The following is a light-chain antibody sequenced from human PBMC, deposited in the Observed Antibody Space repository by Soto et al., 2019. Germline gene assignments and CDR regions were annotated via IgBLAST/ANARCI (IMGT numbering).Light chain of an antibody. CDR2: EGS. CDR1: SSDVGSYNL. CDR3: CSYAGSSTFGVV. Sequence: QSVLTQPASVSGSPGQSITISCTGTSSDVGSYNLVSWYQQHPGKAPKLMIYEGSKRPSGVSKRFSGSKSGNTASLTISGLQAEDEADYYCCSYAGSSTFGVVFGGGTKLTVL. J-gene: IGLJ2*01. V-gene: IGLV2-23*03.